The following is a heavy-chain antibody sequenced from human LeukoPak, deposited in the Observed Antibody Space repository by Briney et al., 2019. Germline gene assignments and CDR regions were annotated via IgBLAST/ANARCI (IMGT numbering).Heavy chain of an antibody. J-gene: IGHJ6*03. V-gene: IGHV4-34*01. D-gene: IGHD1-20*01. CDR2: INHSGST. CDR3: AREVVGGYNWKIRDRYMDV. CDR1: GGSFSGYY. Sequence: SETLSLTCAVYGGSFSGYYWSWIHQPPGKGLEWIGEINHSGSTNYNPSLKSRVTISVDTSKNQFSLKLSSVTAADTAVCYCAREVVGGYNWKIRDRYMDVWGKGTTVTVSS.